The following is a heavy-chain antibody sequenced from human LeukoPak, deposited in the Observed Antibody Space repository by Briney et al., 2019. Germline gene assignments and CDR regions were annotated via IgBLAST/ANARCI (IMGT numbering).Heavy chain of an antibody. Sequence: PSETLSLTCTVSGGSISRDYWSWIRQPPGKELEWIGYIYYSGSTYYNPSLKSRVTISVDTSKNQFSLKLSSVTAADTAVYYCARRNDPYGMDVWGQGTTVTVSS. J-gene: IGHJ6*02. CDR3: ARRNDPYGMDV. CDR1: GGSISRDY. CDR2: IYYSGST. V-gene: IGHV4-59*08. D-gene: IGHD1-1*01.